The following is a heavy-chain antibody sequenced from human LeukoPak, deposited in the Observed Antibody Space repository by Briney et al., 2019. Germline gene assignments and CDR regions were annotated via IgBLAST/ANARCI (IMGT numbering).Heavy chain of an antibody. J-gene: IGHJ4*02. CDR1: GVSFSGYY. D-gene: IGHD3-22*01. CDR2: INHSGST. V-gene: IGHV4-34*01. Sequence: SETLSLTCAVYGVSFSGYYWSWIRQPPGKGLEWIGEINHSGSTNYNPSLKSRVTISVDTSKNQFSLKLSSVTAADTAVYYCARGFPFHPRGYSSWGQGTLVTVSS. CDR3: ARGFPFHPRGYSS.